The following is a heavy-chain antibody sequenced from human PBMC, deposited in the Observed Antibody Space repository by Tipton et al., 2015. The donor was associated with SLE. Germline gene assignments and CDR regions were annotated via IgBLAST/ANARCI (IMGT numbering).Heavy chain of an antibody. CDR3: ARGRRSSSWSDY. J-gene: IGHJ4*02. D-gene: IGHD6-13*01. CDR1: GGSISSGGYY. Sequence: TLSLTCTVSGGSISSGGYYWSWIRQHPGKGLEWIGYIYYSGSTYYNPSLKSRVTISVDTSKNQFSLKLSSVTAADTAVYYCARGRRSSSWSDYWGQGTLVTVSS. CDR2: IYYSGST. V-gene: IGHV4-31*03.